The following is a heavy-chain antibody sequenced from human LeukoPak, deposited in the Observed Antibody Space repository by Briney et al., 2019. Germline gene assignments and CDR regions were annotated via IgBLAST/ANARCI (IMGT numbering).Heavy chain of an antibody. Sequence: SETLSLTCTVSGGSISSYYWSWIRQPPGKGLEWIGYIYTSGSTNYNPSLKSRVTISVDTSKNQFSLKLSSVTAADTAVYYCARGRRLYYYDSSGYYSDDYWGQGTLVTVSS. CDR3: ARGRRLYYYDSSGYYSDDY. V-gene: IGHV4-4*09. J-gene: IGHJ4*02. CDR2: IYTSGST. CDR1: GGSISSYY. D-gene: IGHD3-22*01.